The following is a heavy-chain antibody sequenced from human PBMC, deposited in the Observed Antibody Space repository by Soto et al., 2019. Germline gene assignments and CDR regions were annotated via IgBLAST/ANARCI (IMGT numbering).Heavy chain of an antibody. CDR2: IFPGDSDT. CDR3: ARQSGMDV. Sequence: GESLKISCKTSGYNFAGYWIGWVRQMPGKCLEWLGIIFPGDSDTKYSPSFQGQVIISADKSIRTAYLQWSSLKASDTAIYYCARQSGMDVWGQGTTVTVSS. CDR1: GYNFAGYW. V-gene: IGHV5-51*01. D-gene: IGHD5-12*01. J-gene: IGHJ6*02.